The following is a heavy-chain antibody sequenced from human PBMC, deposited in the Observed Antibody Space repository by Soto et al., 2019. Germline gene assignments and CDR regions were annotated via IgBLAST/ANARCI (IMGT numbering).Heavy chain of an antibody. CDR2: IYYSGST. D-gene: IGHD4-17*01. CDR1: GGSISSSSYY. CDR3: AGRGGDYGDYGAFFDY. Sequence: QLQLQESGPGLVKPSETLSLTCTVSGGSISSSSYYWGWIRQPPGKGLEWIGSIYYSGSTFCTPSLKSRVPISVDPSKTHFSLRRGSVTAADTALYYWAGRGGDYGDYGAFFDYWGQGTLVTVSS. V-gene: IGHV4-39*01. J-gene: IGHJ4*02.